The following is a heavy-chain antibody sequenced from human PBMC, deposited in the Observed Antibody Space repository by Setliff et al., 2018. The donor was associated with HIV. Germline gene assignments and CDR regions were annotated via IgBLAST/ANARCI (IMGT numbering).Heavy chain of an antibody. Sequence: SVKVSCKASGGTFSSYALSWVRQAPGQGLEWMGGIIPLFGTTKYAQNFHGRVTMTRDTSVSTAYMELSRLRSDDTAVYYCVFSSSSTSYPFDYWGQGTLVTVSS. D-gene: IGHD6-6*01. CDR2: IIPLFGTT. J-gene: IGHJ4*02. V-gene: IGHV1-69*05. CDR3: VFSSSSTSYPFDY. CDR1: GGTFSSYA.